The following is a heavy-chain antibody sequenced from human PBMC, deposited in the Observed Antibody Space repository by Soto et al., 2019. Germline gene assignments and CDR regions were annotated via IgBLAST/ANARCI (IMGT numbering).Heavy chain of an antibody. CDR1: GYTFTSYD. Sequence: QVQLVQSGAEVKKPGASVKVSCRASGYTFTSYDINWVRQATGQGLEWMGWMHPNSGNTGYAQKFQGRVTMTRKTSIGTAYMELGSLRSEDPAVYYCAREISGSSRLDHWGQGTLVTVSS. CDR2: MHPNSGNT. V-gene: IGHV1-8*01. J-gene: IGHJ4*02. D-gene: IGHD1-26*01. CDR3: AREISGSSRLDH.